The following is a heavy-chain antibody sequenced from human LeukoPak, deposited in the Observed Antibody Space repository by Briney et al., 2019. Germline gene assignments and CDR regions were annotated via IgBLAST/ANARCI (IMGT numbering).Heavy chain of an antibody. J-gene: IGHJ3*02. V-gene: IGHV4-59*11. Sequence: SETLSLTCSVSGDSITGHYLTWIRQPPGNGLEWIGYISHIGSTNYNPSLWSRVTISVDTSKNQFSLKLTSVTAADTALYYCARDRISINALDMWGQGTMVTVSS. CDR3: ARDRISINALDM. D-gene: IGHD1-14*01. CDR1: GDSITGHY. CDR2: ISHIGST.